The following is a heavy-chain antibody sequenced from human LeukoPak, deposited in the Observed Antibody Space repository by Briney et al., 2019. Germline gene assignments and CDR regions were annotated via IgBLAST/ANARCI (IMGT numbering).Heavy chain of an antibody. V-gene: IGHV3-21*01. CDR3: ASLGCSSTSCYRLVDC. D-gene: IGHD2-2*02. CDR2: ISSSSSYI. Sequence: GGSLRLSCAASGFSFSSYSMNWVRQAPGKGLEWVSSISSSSSYIYYADSVKGRFTISRDNAKNSLYLQMNSLRAEDTAVYYCASLGCSSTSCYRLVDCWGQGTLVTVSS. CDR1: GFSFSSYS. J-gene: IGHJ4*02.